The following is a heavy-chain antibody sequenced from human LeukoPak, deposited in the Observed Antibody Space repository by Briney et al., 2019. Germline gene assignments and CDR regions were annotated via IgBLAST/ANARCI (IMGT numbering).Heavy chain of an antibody. J-gene: IGHJ4*02. D-gene: IGHD2-15*01. CDR2: INRGGSST. V-gene: IGHV3-74*01. Sequence: GGSLRLSCAVSGLTFSSYWMHWVRQAPGKGLVWVSRINRGGSSTSYADSVKGRFTISRDNAKNTLYLQMNSLRAEDTAVYYCASRDQSCSGDTCYPIDYWGQGTLVTVSS. CDR1: GLTFSSYW. CDR3: ASRDQSCSGDTCYPIDY.